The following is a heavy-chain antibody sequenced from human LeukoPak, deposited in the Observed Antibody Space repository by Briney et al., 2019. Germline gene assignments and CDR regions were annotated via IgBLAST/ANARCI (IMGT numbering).Heavy chain of an antibody. D-gene: IGHD1-1*01. V-gene: IGHV3-23*01. CDR2: ISGGGAGT. CDR1: GLSFSFYA. J-gene: IGHJ4*02. Sequence: PGGSLRLSCAASGLSFSFYAVSWVRQAPGKGLEWVSSISGGGAGTYYADSVRGRFTISRDNSKNTLYLQMNSLRAEDTALYYCAKDFVRYNIQFDYWGQGALVTVSS. CDR3: AKDFVRYNIQFDY.